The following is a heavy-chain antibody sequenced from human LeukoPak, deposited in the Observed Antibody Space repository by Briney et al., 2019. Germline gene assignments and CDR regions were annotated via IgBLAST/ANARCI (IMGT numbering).Heavy chain of an antibody. CDR3: ARVGGYSYGYFALF. Sequence: ASAKVSCKASGYTFTGYYMHWVRQAPGQGLEWMGWINPNSGGTNYAQKFQGRVTMTRDTSISTAYMELSRLRSDDTAVYYCARVGGYSYGYFALFWGQGTLVTVSS. J-gene: IGHJ4*02. D-gene: IGHD5-18*01. CDR1: GYTFTGYY. V-gene: IGHV1-2*02. CDR2: INPNSGGT.